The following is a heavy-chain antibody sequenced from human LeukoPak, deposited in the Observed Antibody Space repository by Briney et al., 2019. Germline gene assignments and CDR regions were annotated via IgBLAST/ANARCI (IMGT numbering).Heavy chain of an antibody. CDR1: GFTFRNYA. Sequence: GESLRLSCAASGFTFRNYAMNWVRQAPGKGLEWVSAISGSGGSTYYADSVKGRFTISRDNSKNTLYLQMNSLRAEDTAVYYCAKENSGYDLSYWGQGTLVTVSS. CDR2: ISGSGGST. D-gene: IGHD5-12*01. J-gene: IGHJ4*02. CDR3: AKENSGYDLSY. V-gene: IGHV3-23*01.